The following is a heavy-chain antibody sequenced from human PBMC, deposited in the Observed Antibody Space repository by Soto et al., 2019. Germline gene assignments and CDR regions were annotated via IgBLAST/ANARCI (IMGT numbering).Heavy chain of an antibody. Sequence: XESLKVSCKCSGNSFTSYLSGLVLQMPGKGLEWMGIIYPGDSDTRYSPSFQGQVTISADKSISTAYLQWSSLKASDTAMYYCARHRPKDAFDIWGQGTMVTVSS. CDR1: GNSFTSYL. V-gene: IGHV5-51*01. J-gene: IGHJ3*02. CDR3: ARHRPKDAFDI. D-gene: IGHD6-6*01. CDR2: IYPGDSDT.